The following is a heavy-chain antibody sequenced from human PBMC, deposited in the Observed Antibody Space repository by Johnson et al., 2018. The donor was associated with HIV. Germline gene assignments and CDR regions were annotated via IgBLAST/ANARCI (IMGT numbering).Heavy chain of an antibody. D-gene: IGHD2-15*01. CDR2: ISGSGPST. Sequence: VQLVESGGGVVQPGRSLRLSCAASGFTFSSFAMSWVRQAPGKGLEWVAAISGSGPSTYYADSVTGRFTISRDSSKNTLYLQMNSLRDDDTAGYYCGRGGDCSGGRCYRHDAFDVWGPGTVVTVSS. CDR3: GRGGDCSGGRCYRHDAFDV. J-gene: IGHJ3*01. CDR1: GFTFSSFA. V-gene: IGHV3-23*04.